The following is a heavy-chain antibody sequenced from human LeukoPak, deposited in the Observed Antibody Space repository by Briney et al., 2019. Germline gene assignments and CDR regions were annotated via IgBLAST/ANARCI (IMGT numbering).Heavy chain of an antibody. V-gene: IGHV3-64D*06. CDR3: VKSMVRGINWFDP. J-gene: IGHJ5*02. CDR1: GFTFSSYA. Sequence: GGSLRLSCSASGFTFSSYAMHWVRQAPGKGLEYVSAISSNGGSTYYADSVKGRFTISRDNSKNTLYPQMSSLRAEDTAVYYCVKSMVRGINWFDPWGQGTLVTVSS. D-gene: IGHD3-10*01. CDR2: ISSNGGST.